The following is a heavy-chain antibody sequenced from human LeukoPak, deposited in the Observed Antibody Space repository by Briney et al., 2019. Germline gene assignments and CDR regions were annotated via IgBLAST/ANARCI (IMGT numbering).Heavy chain of an antibody. CDR1: GYTFTSYG. CDR2: ISAYNGNT. V-gene: IGHV1-18*01. J-gene: IGHJ6*01. D-gene: IGHD1-1*01. Sequence: ASVKVSCKASGYTFTSYGISWVRQAPGQGLEWMGWISAYNGNTNYAQKLQRRVTMTTDTSTSTANMEPRSLRSDDTAVHNCARDMLEPTARYDYHRMDGRRQGTKV. CDR3: ARDMLEPTARYDYHRMDG.